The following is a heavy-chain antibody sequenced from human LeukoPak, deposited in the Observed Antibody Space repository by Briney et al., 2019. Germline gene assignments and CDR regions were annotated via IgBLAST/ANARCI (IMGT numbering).Heavy chain of an antibody. CDR2: ISYSGSA. Sequence: SETLSLTCTVSGGSISSYYWRWIRQPPGKGLEWIGFISYSGSANYNPSLKSRVTISVDTSKNQVSLKLNSVTAADTAVYYCATKAVAGPFDFWGQGTLVTVCS. CDR3: ATKAVAGPFDF. D-gene: IGHD2-21*01. CDR1: GGSISSYY. J-gene: IGHJ4*02. V-gene: IGHV4-59*01.